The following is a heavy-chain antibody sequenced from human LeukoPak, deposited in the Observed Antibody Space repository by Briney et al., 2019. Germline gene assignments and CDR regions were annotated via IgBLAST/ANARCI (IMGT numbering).Heavy chain of an antibody. J-gene: IGHJ4*02. CDR3: ARGELRLMDY. V-gene: IGHV4-34*01. CDR1: GGSFSGYY. D-gene: IGHD1-26*01. CDR2: INHSGST. Sequence: SETLSLTCAVYGGSFSGYYWSWIRQPLGKGLEWIGEINHSGSTNYNPSLKSRVTISVDTSKNQFSLKPSSVTAADTAVYYCARGELRLMDYWGQGTLVTVSS.